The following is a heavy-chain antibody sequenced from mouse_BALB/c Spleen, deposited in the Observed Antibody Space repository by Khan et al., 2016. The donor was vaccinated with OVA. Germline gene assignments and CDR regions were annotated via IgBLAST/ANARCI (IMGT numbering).Heavy chain of an antibody. CDR3: ARDYWDVFAY. J-gene: IGHJ3*01. D-gene: IGHD4-1*01. Sequence: EVQLQQSGAELVKPGASVKLSCTASGFNIKDTYMHWVKQRPEQGLEWIGRIDPANGISKYDPKFQGKATITADTSSNTAYLPLSSLTYEATAVYYCARDYWDVFAYWGQGTLVTVSA. CDR2: IDPANGIS. V-gene: IGHV14-3*02. CDR1: GFNIKDTY.